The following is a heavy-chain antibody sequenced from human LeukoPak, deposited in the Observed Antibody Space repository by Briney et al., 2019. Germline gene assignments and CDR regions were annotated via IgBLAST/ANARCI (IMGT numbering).Heavy chain of an antibody. Sequence: GASVKVSCKASGYTFTCYYMHWVRQAPGQGLEWMGWINPNSGGTNYAQKFQGRVTMTRDTSISTAYMELSRLRSDDTAVYYCARELWGRTPFDAFDIWGQGTMVTVSS. V-gene: IGHV1-2*02. D-gene: IGHD7-27*01. CDR3: ARELWGRTPFDAFDI. CDR2: INPNSGGT. J-gene: IGHJ3*02. CDR1: GYTFTCYY.